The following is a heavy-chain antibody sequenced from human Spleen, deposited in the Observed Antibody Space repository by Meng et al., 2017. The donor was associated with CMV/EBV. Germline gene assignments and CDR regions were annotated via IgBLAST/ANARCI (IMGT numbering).Heavy chain of an antibody. CDR3: ARARDDYFDY. V-gene: IGHV1-2*02. J-gene: IGHJ4*02. CDR2: INPNVGGT. Sequence: KVSCKASGYTFTDNKMHWVRQAPGQGLEWMGWINPNVGGTTYAQKFQGRVTVTRDTSTSTVYMELRGLRSDDTAVYFCARARDDYFDYWGQGTLVTVSS. CDR1: GYTFTDNK.